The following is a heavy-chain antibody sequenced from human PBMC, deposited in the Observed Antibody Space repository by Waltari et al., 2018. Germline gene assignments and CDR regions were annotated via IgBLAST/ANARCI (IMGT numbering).Heavy chain of an antibody. Sequence: QVQLVESGGGVVQPGRSLRLSCAASGFTFSSYGMHWVRQAPGKGLEWVAVISYDGSKKYYADSVKCRFTISRDNSKNTLYLQMNSLRAEDTAVYYCAKDLPPLLRVDLYYYYGMDVWGQGTTVTVSS. V-gene: IGHV3-30*18. J-gene: IGHJ6*02. CDR2: ISYDGSKK. D-gene: IGHD3-3*01. CDR1: GFTFSSYG. CDR3: AKDLPPLLRVDLYYYYGMDV.